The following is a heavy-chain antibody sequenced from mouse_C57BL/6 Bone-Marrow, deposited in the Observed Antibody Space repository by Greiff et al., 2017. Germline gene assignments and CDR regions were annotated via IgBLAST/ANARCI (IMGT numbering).Heavy chain of an antibody. D-gene: IGHD4-1*01. Sequence: VQLQQSGAELVRPGTSVKVSCKASGYAFTNYLIEWVKQRPGQGLEWIGVINPGSGGTNYNEKFKGKATLTADKSSSTACMQLSSLTSADSAVYFCARAGLTVFDYWGQGTTLTVSS. CDR3: ARAGLTVFDY. CDR2: INPGSGGT. V-gene: IGHV1-54*01. CDR1: GYAFTNYL. J-gene: IGHJ2*01.